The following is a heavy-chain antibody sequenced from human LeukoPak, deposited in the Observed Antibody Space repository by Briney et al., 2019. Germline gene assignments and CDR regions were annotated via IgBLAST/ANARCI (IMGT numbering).Heavy chain of an antibody. Sequence: GESLKISCKGSGYSFTNYWIGWVRQMPGKGLEWMGIIYPGDSDARYSPSFQGQVTISADKSFNTAYLQWSSLKASDTAMYYCARQSRFGEFDYWGQGTLVTVSS. V-gene: IGHV5-51*01. CDR1: GYSFTNYW. D-gene: IGHD3-10*01. CDR2: IYPGDSDA. CDR3: ARQSRFGEFDY. J-gene: IGHJ4*02.